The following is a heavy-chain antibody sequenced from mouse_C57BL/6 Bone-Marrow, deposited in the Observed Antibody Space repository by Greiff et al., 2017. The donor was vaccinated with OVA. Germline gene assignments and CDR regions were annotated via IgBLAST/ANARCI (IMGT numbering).Heavy chain of an antibody. D-gene: IGHD2-5*01. Sequence: VQLQQPGAELVRPGSSVQLSCKASGYTFTSYWMHWVKQRPIQGLEWIGNIDPSDSETHYNQKFKDKATLTVDKSSSTAYMQLSSLTSEDSAVYYCARDSNPWYFDVWGTGTTVTVSS. J-gene: IGHJ1*03. CDR2: IDPSDSET. CDR3: ARDSNPWYFDV. V-gene: IGHV1-52*01. CDR1: GYTFTSYW.